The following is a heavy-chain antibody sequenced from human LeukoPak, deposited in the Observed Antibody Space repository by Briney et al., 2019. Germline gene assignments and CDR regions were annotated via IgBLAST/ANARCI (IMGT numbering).Heavy chain of an antibody. CDR1: GGSISNYY. D-gene: IGHD5-12*01. CDR2: IYSSGST. CDR3: ARDRTLRGYSDYDPFDY. V-gene: IGHV4-4*07. J-gene: IGHJ4*02. Sequence: SSETLSLTCTVSGGSISNYYWNWIRQPAGKGLEWIGRIYSSGSTNYNPSFKSRVTMSVDTSKNQFSLKLTSVTAADTAVYYCARDRTLRGYSDYDPFDYWGQGTLVTVSS.